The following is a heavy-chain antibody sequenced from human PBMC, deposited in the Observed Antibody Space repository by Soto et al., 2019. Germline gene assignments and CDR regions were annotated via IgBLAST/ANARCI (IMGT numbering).Heavy chain of an antibody. V-gene: IGHV1-69*01. CDR3: ARADGATRYYYYGMDV. Sequence: VSCKGSGGTFSSYAVSWVRQAPGQGLEWMGGIIPIFGTANYAQKFQGRVTITADESTSTAYMELSSLRSEDTAVYYCARADGATRYYYYGMDVWGQGTTVTVSS. D-gene: IGHD1-26*01. CDR1: GGTFSSYA. J-gene: IGHJ6*02. CDR2: IIPIFGTA.